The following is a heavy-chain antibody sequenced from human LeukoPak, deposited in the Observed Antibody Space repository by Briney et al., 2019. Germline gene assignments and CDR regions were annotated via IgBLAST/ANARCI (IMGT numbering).Heavy chain of an antibody. Sequence: ASVKVSCKASGYTFTGYYMHWVRQAPGQGLEWMGWINPNSGGTNYAQKFQGRVTMTRDTSISTAYMELSRLRSDDTAVHYCARDMRRLSYYYYGMDVWGQGTTVTVSS. CDR2: INPNSGGT. J-gene: IGHJ6*02. CDR1: GYTFTGYY. CDR3: ARDMRRLSYYYYGMDV. D-gene: IGHD4-17*01. V-gene: IGHV1-2*02.